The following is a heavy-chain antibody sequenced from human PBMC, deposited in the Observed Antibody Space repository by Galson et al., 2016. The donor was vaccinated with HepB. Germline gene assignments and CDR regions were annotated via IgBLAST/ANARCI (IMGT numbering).Heavy chain of an antibody. CDR3: ARDPVGESLRAWGGFDI. V-gene: IGHV3-7*03. CDR2: TKDDGLEQ. J-gene: IGHJ3*02. Sequence: SLSLSCAASGYTFRRLWMTSVRLSPGNGLEWVANTKDDGLEQQYADSVRGRFTISRDNARNALFLQMNSLRVEDTAVYYRARDPVGESLRAWGGFDIWGQGTKVTVSS. CDR1: GYTFRRLW. D-gene: IGHD2-21*01.